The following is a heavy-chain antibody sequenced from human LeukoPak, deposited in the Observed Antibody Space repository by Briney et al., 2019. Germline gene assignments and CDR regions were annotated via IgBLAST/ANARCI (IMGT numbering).Heavy chain of an antibody. V-gene: IGHV1-2*02. J-gene: IGHJ4*02. D-gene: IGHD3-10*01. CDR2: INPNSGGT. CDR1: GYTFTGYY. Sequence: GASVKVSCKTSGYTFTGYYMHWVRQAPGQGLEWMGWINPNSGGTNSAQKFQGRVTMTRDTSISTVYMELSRLRSDDTAVYYCARARGIAVVRGVISPYFDYWGQGTLVTVSS. CDR3: ARARGIAVVRGVISPYFDY.